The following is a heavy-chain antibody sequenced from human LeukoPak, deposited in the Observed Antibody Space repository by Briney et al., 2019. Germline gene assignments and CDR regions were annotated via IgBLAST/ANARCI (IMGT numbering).Heavy chain of an antibody. D-gene: IGHD3-22*01. CDR3: AKEEGYYYDSGGYYVEYFQH. V-gene: IGHV3-23*01. CDR1: GFTFALDA. Sequence: GGSLRLSCVVSGFTFALDAMSWVRQAPGKGLEWVSSTSNSGSSTYYADSVRGRFTISRDNNKNTMLLQMNSLRPEDTAVYYCAKEEGYYYDSGGYYVEYFQHWGQGTLVTVSS. J-gene: IGHJ1*01. CDR2: TSNSGSST.